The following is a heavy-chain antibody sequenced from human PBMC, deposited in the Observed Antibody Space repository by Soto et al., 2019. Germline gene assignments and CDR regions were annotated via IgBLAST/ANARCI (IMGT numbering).Heavy chain of an antibody. CDR3: ARDSPYYYYYGMDV. Sequence: PGGSPRLPFAASGFTFSSYVLNWVRQAPGKGLDWSSDIRSSGNNIYYVDCVKGRFAISRDHAKNSLYLQMNSLRAEDTAVYYCARDSPYYYYYGMDVWGQGTTVTVSS. CDR2: IRSSGNNI. V-gene: IGHV3-48*03. J-gene: IGHJ6*02. CDR1: GFTFSSYV.